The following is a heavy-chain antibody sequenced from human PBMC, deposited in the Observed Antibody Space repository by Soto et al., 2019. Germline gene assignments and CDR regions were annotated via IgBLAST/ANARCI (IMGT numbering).Heavy chain of an antibody. CDR1: GFTFDDYA. D-gene: IGHD3-9*01. Sequence: EVQLVESGGGLVQPGRSLRLSCAASGFTFDDYAMHWVRQAPGKGLEWVSGISWNSGSIGYADSVKGRFTISRDNAKNSMYLQMNSLRAEDTALYYCAKDIRALRYSAELDYWGQGTLVTVSS. CDR2: ISWNSGSI. V-gene: IGHV3-9*01. CDR3: AKDIRALRYSAELDY. J-gene: IGHJ4*02.